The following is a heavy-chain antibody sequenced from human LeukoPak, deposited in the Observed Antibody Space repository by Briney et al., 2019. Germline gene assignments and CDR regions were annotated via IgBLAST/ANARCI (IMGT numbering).Heavy chain of an antibody. CDR3: ATPSRSDGYNQDY. D-gene: IGHD5-24*01. V-gene: IGHV3-21*01. Sequence: GGSLRLSCAASGFTFSSYSMNWVRQAPGKGLEWVPSISSSSSYIYYADSVKGRFTISRDNAKNSLYLQMNSLRAEDTAVYYCATPSRSDGYNQDYWGQGTLVTVSS. J-gene: IGHJ4*02. CDR2: ISSSSSYI. CDR1: GFTFSSYS.